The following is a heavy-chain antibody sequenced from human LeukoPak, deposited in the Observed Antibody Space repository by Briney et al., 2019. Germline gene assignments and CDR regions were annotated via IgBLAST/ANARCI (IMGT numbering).Heavy chain of an antibody. CDR3: ARSGGYHPLDY. Sequence: GASVKVSCKSSGYTFTSYDINWVRQAPGQGLEWMGWMNANRGNTGFAQKFQGRVTMTRDTSISTAYLELSSLRSEDTAVYYCARSGGYHPLDYWGQGTLVTVSP. D-gene: IGHD5-12*01. CDR2: MNANRGNT. CDR1: GYTFTSYD. V-gene: IGHV1-8*01. J-gene: IGHJ4*02.